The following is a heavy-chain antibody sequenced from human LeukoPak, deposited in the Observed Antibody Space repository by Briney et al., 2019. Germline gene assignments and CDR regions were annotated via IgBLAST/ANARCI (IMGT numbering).Heavy chain of an antibody. J-gene: IGHJ4*02. D-gene: IGHD3-16*02. Sequence: PGRSLRLSCVASGLAFSSYSMHWVRQAPGKGLEWVGVISYDGSDEYYTDSVKGRFTISRDNSKNTVYLQMNSLRAEDTAVYYCAIGDSLGELSSSFEYWGQGTLVTVSS. CDR1: GLAFSSYS. CDR2: ISYDGSDE. V-gene: IGHV3-30*04. CDR3: AIGDSLGELSSSFEY.